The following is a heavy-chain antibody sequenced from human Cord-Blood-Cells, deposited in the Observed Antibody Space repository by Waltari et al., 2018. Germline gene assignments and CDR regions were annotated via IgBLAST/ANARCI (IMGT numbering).Heavy chain of an antibody. CDR3: ARASNYYDSSGYPRFRDAFDI. CDR2: ISPIFGTA. V-gene: IGHV1-69*01. CDR1: GGTFSSYA. D-gene: IGHD3-22*01. Sequence: QVQLVQSGAEVKKPGSSVKVSCKASGGTFSSYAISWVRQAPGQGLEWMGGISPIFGTANYAQKCQGRVTITADESTSTSYMELSSLRSEDTAVYYCARASNYYDSSGYPRFRDAFDIWGQGTMVTVSS. J-gene: IGHJ3*02.